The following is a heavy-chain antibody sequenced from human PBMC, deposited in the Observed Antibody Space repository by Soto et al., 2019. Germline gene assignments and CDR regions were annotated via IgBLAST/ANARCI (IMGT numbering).Heavy chain of an antibody. D-gene: IGHD4-17*01. CDR2: INKSGST. CDR1: GGSFTNYY. J-gene: IGHJ4*02. CDR3: ATLAPWGDYVYGLG. Sequence: QVQLQQWGAGLLKPSETLSLTCTVYGGSFTNYYWSWIRQPPGKGREWIAQINKSGSTSYNPSLKSRVTMSQDTSKAQFSLKLSSVTAADTDVYYCATLAPWGDYVYGLGWGQGPLVTVTS. V-gene: IGHV4-34*01.